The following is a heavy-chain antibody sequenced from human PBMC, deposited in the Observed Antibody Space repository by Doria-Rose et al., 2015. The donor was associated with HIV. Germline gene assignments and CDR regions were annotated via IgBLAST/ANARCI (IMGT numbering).Heavy chain of an antibody. J-gene: IGHJ4*02. CDR3: ARIKSSRWYHKYYFDF. V-gene: IGHV2-26*01. CDR1: GVSLSSPGMG. D-gene: IGHD6-13*01. Sequence: QESGPVLVKPTETLTLTCTVSGVSLSSPGMGVSWIRQPPGKALEWLANIFSDDERSYQTSLKSRLTISRGTSKGQVVLTMTDMDPVYTATYYCARIKSSRWYHKYYFDFWCQGALVIGSA. CDR2: IFSDDER.